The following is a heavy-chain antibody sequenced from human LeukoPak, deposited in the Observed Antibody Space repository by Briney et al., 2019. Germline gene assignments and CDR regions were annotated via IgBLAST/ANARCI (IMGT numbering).Heavy chain of an antibody. Sequence: ASVKVSCKASGYTFPDCFMHWVRQAPGQGLEWMGWINPNSGGTSYARKFQGRVTMTRDTSVTTAYMDLGRLRSDDTAVYYCARGRAGDYFDSWGQGTLVTVSS. CDR1: GYTFPDCF. V-gene: IGHV1-2*02. CDR2: INPNSGGT. CDR3: ARGRAGDYFDS. J-gene: IGHJ4*02.